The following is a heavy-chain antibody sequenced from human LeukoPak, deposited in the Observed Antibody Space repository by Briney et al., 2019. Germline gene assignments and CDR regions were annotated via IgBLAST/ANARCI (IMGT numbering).Heavy chain of an antibody. Sequence: PSETLSLTCAVDGGSFSAFYWIWIRQPPGKGLEWIGEINHSGTTTYNPSLKSRVTMSADTSKNQLSLKLSSVTAADTAVYYCARPYYYDSRIDPWGQGILVTVSS. CDR2: INHSGTT. V-gene: IGHV4-34*01. J-gene: IGHJ5*02. CDR1: GGSFSAFY. CDR3: ARPYYYDSRIDP. D-gene: IGHD3-22*01.